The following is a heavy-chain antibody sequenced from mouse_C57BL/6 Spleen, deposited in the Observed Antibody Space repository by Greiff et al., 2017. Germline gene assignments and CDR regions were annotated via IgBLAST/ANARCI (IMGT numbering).Heavy chain of an antibody. CDR2: ISSGGDYI. CDR1: GFTFSSYA. D-gene: IGHD4-1*01. CDR3: TTNWDGRDFDY. V-gene: IGHV5-9-1*02. Sequence: EVKLEESGEGLVKPGGSLKLSCAASGFTFSSYAMSWVRQTPEKRLEWVAYISSGGDYIYYADTVKGRFTISRDNARNTLYLQMSSLKSEDTAMYYCTTNWDGRDFDYWGQGTTLTVSS. J-gene: IGHJ2*01.